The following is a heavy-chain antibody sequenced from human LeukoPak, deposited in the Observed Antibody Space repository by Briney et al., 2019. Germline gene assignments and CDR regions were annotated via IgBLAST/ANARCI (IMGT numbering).Heavy chain of an antibody. V-gene: IGHV3-21*01. D-gene: IGHD2-21*01. CDR2: ISPSGDIK. J-gene: IGHJ5*02. CDR3: VRAYHPGGWFDP. Sequence: GGSLRLSCAASGFTFSNHGMNWVRQAPGKGLEWVSGISPSGDIKYYADSVKGRFTISRDNAKNSLYLQMNSLTAEDTAVYYCVRAYHPGGWFDPWGQGTQVTVSS. CDR1: GFTFSNHG.